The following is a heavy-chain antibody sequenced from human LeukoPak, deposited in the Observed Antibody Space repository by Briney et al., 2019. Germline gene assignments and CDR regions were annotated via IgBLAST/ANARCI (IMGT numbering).Heavy chain of an antibody. CDR2: IYYSGST. CDR1: GGSISSSSYY. Sequence: SETLSLTCTVSGGSISSSSYYWGWIRQPPGKGLEWIGSIYYSGSTYYNPSLKSRVTISVDTSKNQFSLKLSSVTAADTAVYYCARTRYNWNHRDAFDIWGQGTMVTVSS. J-gene: IGHJ3*02. V-gene: IGHV4-39*07. D-gene: IGHD1-14*01. CDR3: ARTRYNWNHRDAFDI.